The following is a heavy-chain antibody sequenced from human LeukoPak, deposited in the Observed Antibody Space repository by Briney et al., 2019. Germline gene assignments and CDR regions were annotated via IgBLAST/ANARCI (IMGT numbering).Heavy chain of an antibody. D-gene: IGHD1-26*01. CDR2: VSTSSYYI. V-gene: IGHV3-21*01. CDR3: ARDASGSSTGLIDS. CDR1: GFTLRSYS. J-gene: IGHJ4*02. Sequence: GGCLRLSCVASGFTLRSYSMNWVSQAPGKWLEWVSYVSTSSYYIYYADSVKGRFTISRDDAKNSLYLQMNSLRAEDTAIYYCARDASGSSTGLIDSWGQGTLVTVSS.